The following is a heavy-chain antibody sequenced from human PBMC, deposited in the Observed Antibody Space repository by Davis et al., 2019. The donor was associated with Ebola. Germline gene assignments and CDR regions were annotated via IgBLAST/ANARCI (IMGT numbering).Heavy chain of an antibody. V-gene: IGHV1-24*01. CDR3: ARPGNSGSSSWYGY. J-gene: IGHJ4*02. CDR1: GYTLTELS. Sequence: ASVKVSCKVSGYTLTELSMHWVRQAPGKGLEWMGGFDPEDGETIYAQKFQGRVTMTTDTSTSTAYMELRSLRSDDTAVYYCARPGNSGSSSWYGYWGQGTLVTVSS. CDR2: FDPEDGET. D-gene: IGHD6-13*01.